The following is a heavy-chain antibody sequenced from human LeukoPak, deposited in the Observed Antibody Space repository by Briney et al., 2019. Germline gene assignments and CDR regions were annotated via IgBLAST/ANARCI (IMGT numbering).Heavy chain of an antibody. D-gene: IGHD3-16*01. CDR2: IGGSVAST. V-gene: IGHV3-23*01. CDR1: GFTFRLYA. Sequence: GGSLRLSCAASGFTFRLYAMNWVRQAPGKGLEWVSGIGGSVASTFYADSVKGRFTISRDNSENILYLQMNSLSSLDPPVYYCAKDRGPYVGIANNWFDPWGQGTLVTVSS. J-gene: IGHJ5*02. CDR3: AKDRGPYVGIANNWFDP.